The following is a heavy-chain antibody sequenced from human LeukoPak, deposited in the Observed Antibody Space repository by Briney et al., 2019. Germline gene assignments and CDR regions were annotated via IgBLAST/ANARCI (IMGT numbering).Heavy chain of an antibody. CDR1: GGSISSSSYY. D-gene: IGHD1-26*01. V-gene: IGHV4-39*01. CDR3: ARLDELLRY. J-gene: IGHJ4*02. CDR2: ISYSGST. Sequence: SETLSLTCTVSGGSISSSSYYWGWIRQPPGKGLEWIGSISYSGSTYYNPSLKSRVTISVDTSKNQFSLKLSSVTAADTAVYCCARLDELLRYWGQGTLVTVSS.